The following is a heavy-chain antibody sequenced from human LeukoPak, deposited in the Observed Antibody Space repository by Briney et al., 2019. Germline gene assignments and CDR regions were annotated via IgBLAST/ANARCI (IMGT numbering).Heavy chain of an antibody. Sequence: GESLKISCKGSGYSFTSYWIGWVRQMPGKGLEWMGIIYPGDSDTRYSPSFQGQVTISADKSISTAYLQWSSLKASDTAMYYCARLFSEGYCSSTSCSGAFDIWGQGTMVTVSS. J-gene: IGHJ3*02. CDR1: GYSFTSYW. CDR2: IYPGDSDT. D-gene: IGHD2-2*01. CDR3: ARLFSEGYCSSTSCSGAFDI. V-gene: IGHV5-51*01.